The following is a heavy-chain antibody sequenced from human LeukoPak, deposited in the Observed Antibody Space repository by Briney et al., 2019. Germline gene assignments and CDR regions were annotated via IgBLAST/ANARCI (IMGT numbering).Heavy chain of an antibody. CDR1: GDSISSYF. Sequence: SETLSLTCTVSGDSISSYFWSWIRQPPGKGLEWIGYIHHTGITNYNPSLKSRVTISVDTAKNQFSLKLSSVTAADTAVYYCARDRGWLQFDYWGQGTLVTVSS. J-gene: IGHJ4*02. CDR3: ARDRGWLQFDY. V-gene: IGHV4-59*01. D-gene: IGHD5-24*01. CDR2: IHHTGIT.